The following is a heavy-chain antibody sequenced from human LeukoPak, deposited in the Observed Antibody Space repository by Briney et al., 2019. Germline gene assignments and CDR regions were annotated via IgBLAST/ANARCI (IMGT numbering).Heavy chain of an antibody. Sequence: PSETLSLTCTVSGYSISSGYYWGWLRQPPGKGLEWIGSIHHSGSTYYNPSLKSRVTISVDTSKNQFSLKLSSVTAADTAVYYCARRSKGYYGSGSYYYPTVYYFDYWGQGTLVTVSS. CDR3: ARRSKGYYGSGSYYYPTVYYFDY. J-gene: IGHJ4*02. V-gene: IGHV4-38-2*02. D-gene: IGHD3-10*01. CDR1: GYSISSGYY. CDR2: IHHSGST.